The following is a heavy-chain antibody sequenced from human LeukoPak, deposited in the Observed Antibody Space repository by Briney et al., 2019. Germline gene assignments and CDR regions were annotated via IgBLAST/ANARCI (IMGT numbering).Heavy chain of an antibody. Sequence: GGSLRLSCAASGFTFGSYSMNWVRQAPGKGLEWVSYISSSSSTIYYADSVKGRFTISRDNAKNSLYLQMNSLRAEDTAVYYCARDGSSGWTYNWFDPWGQGTLVTVSS. V-gene: IGHV3-48*01. J-gene: IGHJ5*02. CDR3: ARDGSSGWTYNWFDP. D-gene: IGHD6-19*01. CDR1: GFTFGSYS. CDR2: ISSSSSTI.